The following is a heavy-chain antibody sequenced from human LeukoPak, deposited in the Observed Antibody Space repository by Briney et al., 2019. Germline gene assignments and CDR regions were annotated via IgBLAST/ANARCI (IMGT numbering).Heavy chain of an antibody. CDR2: ITPTGSTT. CDR1: GFTFTTYG. V-gene: IGHV3-23*01. D-gene: IGHD3-22*01. Sequence: GGSLRLSCAASGFTFTTYGMNWVRQPPGKGLEWVSGITPTGSTTYYADSVKGRFAISRDNSKNTVYLQMNSLRAEDTAVYYCARETILKYDSSGCYDYWGQGTLVTVSS. CDR3: ARETILKYDSSGCYDY. J-gene: IGHJ4*02.